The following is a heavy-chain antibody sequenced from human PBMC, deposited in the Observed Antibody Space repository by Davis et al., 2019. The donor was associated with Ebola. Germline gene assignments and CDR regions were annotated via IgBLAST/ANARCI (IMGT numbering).Heavy chain of an antibody. CDR2: SRNKENRYNT. CDR3: VTENWYRFES. CDR1: GLPFSSYF. V-gene: IGHV3-72*01. D-gene: IGHD1/OR15-1a*01. Sequence: PGGSLRLSCAVSGLPFSSYFMDWVRLTPGKGLEWVGLSRNKENRYNTEYAASVRGRFTISRDDSKESLYLQMNSLRTEDTAVYYCVTENWYRFESWGQGTLVTVSS. J-gene: IGHJ4*02.